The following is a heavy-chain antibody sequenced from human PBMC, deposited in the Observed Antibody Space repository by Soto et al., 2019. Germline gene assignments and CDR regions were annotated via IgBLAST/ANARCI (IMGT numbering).Heavy chain of an antibody. CDR1: GFTFSSYA. V-gene: IGHV3-23*01. D-gene: IGHD3-10*01. CDR2: ISGSGGST. CDR3: AKDSLRITWFGESHFDY. Sequence: GGSLRLSCAASGFTFSSYAMSWVRQAPGKGLEWVSAISGSGGSTYYADSVKGRFTISRDNSKNTLYLQMNSLRAEDTAVYYCAKDSLRITWFGESHFDYWGQGTLVTVSS. J-gene: IGHJ4*02.